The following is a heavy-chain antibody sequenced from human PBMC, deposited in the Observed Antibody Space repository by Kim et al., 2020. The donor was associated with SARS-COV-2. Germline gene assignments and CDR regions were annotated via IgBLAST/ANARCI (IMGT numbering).Heavy chain of an antibody. CDR1: GFTFSSYG. Sequence: GGSLRLSCAASGFTFSSYGMHWVRQAPGKGLEWVAVISYDGSNKYYADSVKGRFTISRDNSKNTLYLQMNSLRAEDTAVYYCAKPVDMSLWGQGTLVTVSS. CDR3: AKPVDMSL. CDR2: ISYDGSNK. J-gene: IGHJ4*02. V-gene: IGHV3-30*18. D-gene: IGHD5-12*01.